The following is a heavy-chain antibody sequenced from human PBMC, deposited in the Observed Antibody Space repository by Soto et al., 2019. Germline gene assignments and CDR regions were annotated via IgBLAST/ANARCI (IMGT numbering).Heavy chain of an antibody. CDR1: GFTFSSYG. V-gene: IGHV3-33*01. J-gene: IGHJ4*02. CDR3: ARGSSYHGRAHYY. D-gene: IGHD5-12*01. Sequence: GGSLRLSCAASGFTFSSYGMHWVRQAPGKGLEWVAVIWYDGSNKYYADSVKGRFTISRDNSKNTLYLQMNSLRAEDTAVYYCARGSSYHGRAHYYWGQGTLVTVSS. CDR2: IWYDGSNK.